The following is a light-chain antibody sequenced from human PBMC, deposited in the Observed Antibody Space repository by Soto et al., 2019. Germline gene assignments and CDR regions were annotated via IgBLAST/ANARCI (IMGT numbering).Light chain of an antibody. J-gene: IGKJ1*01. Sequence: EIVMTQSPATLSVSPGERATLSCRASHSVSSNLAWYQQKPGQAPRLLIYDASTRATGIPARFSGSGSGTEFTLTISSLQSEDFAVYYCHRYNNWPPWTFGQGTKVEIK. CDR2: DAS. CDR3: HRYNNWPPWT. CDR1: HSVSSN. V-gene: IGKV3-15*01.